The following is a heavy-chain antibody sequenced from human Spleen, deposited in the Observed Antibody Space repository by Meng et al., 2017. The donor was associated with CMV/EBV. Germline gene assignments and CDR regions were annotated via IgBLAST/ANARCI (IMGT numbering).Heavy chain of an antibody. V-gene: IGHV3-7*01. D-gene: IGHD2-2*01. CDR3: ARGGRGVAAVLSP. Sequence: GGSLRLSCAGSGFTVSRYWMSWVRQASGKGLEWVANINQDGSEIYHVDSVKGRFSISRDNAKNSLYLQMNSLRVEDTSVYYCARGGRGVAAVLSPWGQGTLVTVSS. CDR1: GFTVSRYW. J-gene: IGHJ5*02. CDR2: INQDGSEI.